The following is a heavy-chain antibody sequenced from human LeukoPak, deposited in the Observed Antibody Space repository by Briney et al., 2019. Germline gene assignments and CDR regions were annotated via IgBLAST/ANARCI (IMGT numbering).Heavy chain of an antibody. Sequence: PGGSLRLSCAASGFTFSDYYLSWILQAPGKGLERVSYISSSGSTIYYADSVKGRFTISMDNAKNSLYLQMNSLRAEDTAVYYCARDWELLDYWGQGTLVTVSS. V-gene: IGHV3-11*01. CDR3: ARDWELLDY. CDR2: ISSSGSTI. CDR1: GFTFSDYY. J-gene: IGHJ4*02. D-gene: IGHD1-26*01.